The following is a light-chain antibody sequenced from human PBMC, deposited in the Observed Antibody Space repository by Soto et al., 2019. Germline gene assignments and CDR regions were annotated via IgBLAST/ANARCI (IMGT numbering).Light chain of an antibody. CDR2: SND. V-gene: IGLV1-44*01. CDR1: GSTIGSNT. Sequence: QSVLTQPPSASGPPGQRVTISCSGSGSTIGSNTVDWYQQLPGTAPKLLIYSNDQRPLGVPDRFSVSRSGTSASLAISGLQPDDEGIYYCAVWGNSLYGPGVFGGGTKVTVL. J-gene: IGLJ3*02. CDR3: AVWGNSLYGPGV.